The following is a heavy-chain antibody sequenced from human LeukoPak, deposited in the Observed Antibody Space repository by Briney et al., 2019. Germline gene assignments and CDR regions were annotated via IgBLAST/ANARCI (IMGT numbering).Heavy chain of an antibody. D-gene: IGHD2-15*01. CDR3: ARQYCSGGSCSFDY. J-gene: IGHJ4*02. CDR2: IYTSGST. V-gene: IGHV4-4*07. Sequence: SETLSLTCTTSGGSISSYYWSWIRQPAGKGLEWIGRIYTSGSTNYNPSLKSRVTMSVDTSKNQFSLKLSSVTAADTAVYYCARQYCSGGSCSFDYWGQGTLVTVSS. CDR1: GGSISSYY.